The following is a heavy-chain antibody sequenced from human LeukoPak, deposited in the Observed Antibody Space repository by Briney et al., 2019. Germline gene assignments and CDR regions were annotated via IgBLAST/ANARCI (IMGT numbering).Heavy chain of an antibody. Sequence: GGSLRLSCAASGFTFSSYAVSWVRQAPGKGLEWVSAISGSGGGTYYADSVKGRFTISRDDSKNTLYLQMNSLSTEDTAVYYCAKTTTGYSSGRYPGWPVDYWGQGTLVTVSS. CDR1: GFTFSSYA. J-gene: IGHJ4*02. CDR3: AKTTTGYSSGRYPGWPVDY. CDR2: ISGSGGGT. D-gene: IGHD6-19*01. V-gene: IGHV3-23*01.